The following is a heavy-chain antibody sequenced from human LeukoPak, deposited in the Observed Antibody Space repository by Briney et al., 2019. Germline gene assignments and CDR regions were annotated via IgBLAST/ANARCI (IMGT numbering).Heavy chain of an antibody. Sequence: GASVKVSFKASGYTFTSYDINWVRQATGQGLEWMGWMNPNSGNTGYAQKFQGRVTMTRNTSISTAYMELSSLRSEDTAVYYCARGSRGYSYYYYYGMDVWGQGTTVTVSS. CDR2: MNPNSGNT. D-gene: IGHD3-22*01. CDR1: GYTFTSYD. J-gene: IGHJ6*02. CDR3: ARGSRGYSYYYYYGMDV. V-gene: IGHV1-8*01.